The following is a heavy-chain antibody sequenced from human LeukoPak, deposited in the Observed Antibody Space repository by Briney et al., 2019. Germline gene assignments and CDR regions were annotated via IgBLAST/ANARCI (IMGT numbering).Heavy chain of an antibody. Sequence: RSLRLSCAASGFTFSSYGMHWVRQAPGKGLEWVAVIWYDGSNKFYADSVKGRFTISRDNSKNTLYLQMSSLRAEDTAVYYCARGPSSSWYSIFDYWGQGTLVTVSS. J-gene: IGHJ4*02. CDR2: IWYDGSNK. CDR1: GFTFSSYG. V-gene: IGHV3-33*01. D-gene: IGHD6-13*01. CDR3: ARGPSSSWYSIFDY.